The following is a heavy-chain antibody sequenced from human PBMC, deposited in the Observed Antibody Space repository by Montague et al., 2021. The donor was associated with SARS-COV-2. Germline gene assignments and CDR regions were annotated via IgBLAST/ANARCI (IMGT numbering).Heavy chain of an antibody. V-gene: IGHV4-59*13. J-gene: IGHJ4*02. CDR1: ADSISSNY. CDR3: ARGGMYLSY. Sequence: SETLSLTCTVSADSISSNYWNWIRQSPGKGLEWIGNVTYRGSTTYNPSLKSRVTISIDTSKNQFSLKLKAVTGADTAVYYCARGGMYLSYWGQGTLVTVSS. D-gene: IGHD1-26*01. CDR2: VTYRGST.